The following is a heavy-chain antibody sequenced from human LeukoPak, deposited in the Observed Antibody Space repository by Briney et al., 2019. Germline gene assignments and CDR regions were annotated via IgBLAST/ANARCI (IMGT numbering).Heavy chain of an antibody. Sequence: SVKVSCKASGGTFSSYAISWVRQAPGQGLEWMGGIIPIFGTANYAQKFQGRVTITADESTSTAYMELSSLRSEDTAVYYCARVAHPYYDSSGPSWSSAFDIWGQGTMVTVSS. CDR2: IIPIFGTA. CDR3: ARVAHPYYDSSGPSWSSAFDI. V-gene: IGHV1-69*13. J-gene: IGHJ3*02. D-gene: IGHD3-22*01. CDR1: GGTFSSYA.